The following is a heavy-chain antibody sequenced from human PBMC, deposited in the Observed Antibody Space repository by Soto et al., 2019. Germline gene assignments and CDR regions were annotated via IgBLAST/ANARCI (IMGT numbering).Heavy chain of an antibody. V-gene: IGHV1-46*01. Sequence: ASVKVSCKASGYTITSYYMHWVRQAPGQGLEWMGIINPSGGSTSYAQKFQGRVTMTRDTSTSTVYMELSSLRSEDTAVYYCARVELSIPDRRYCSSTSCYHQLSHYYGMDVWGQGTTVTVSS. D-gene: IGHD2-2*01. CDR2: INPSGGST. CDR3: ARVELSIPDRRYCSSTSCYHQLSHYYGMDV. J-gene: IGHJ6*02. CDR1: GYTITSYY.